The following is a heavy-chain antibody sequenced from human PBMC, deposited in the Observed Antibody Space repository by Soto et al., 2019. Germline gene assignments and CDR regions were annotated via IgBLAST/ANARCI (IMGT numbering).Heavy chain of an antibody. J-gene: IGHJ4*02. CDR1: GGSFSGYY. CDR3: ARGRGVPAALRYFDY. D-gene: IGHD2-2*01. V-gene: IGHV4-34*01. CDR2: INHSGST. Sequence: TLSLTCAVYGGSFSGYYWSWIRQPPGKGLEWIGEINHSGSTNYNPSLKSRVTISVDTSKNQFSLKLSSVTAADTAVYYCARGRGVPAALRYFDYWGQGTLVTVSS.